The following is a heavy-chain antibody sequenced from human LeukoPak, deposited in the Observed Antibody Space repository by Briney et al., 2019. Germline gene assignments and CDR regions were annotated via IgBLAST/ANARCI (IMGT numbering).Heavy chain of an antibody. D-gene: IGHD3-16*01. CDR2: IYTSGST. V-gene: IGHV4-61*02. J-gene: IGHJ4*02. CDR1: GYSITSGSYY. CDR3: ARFTFGGVNVY. Sequence: SETLSLTCTVSGYSITSGSYYWSWIRQPAGKGLEWIGRIYTSGSTNYNPSLKSRVTISVDTSKNQFSLKLSSVTAADTAVYYCARFTFGGVNVYWGQGTLVTVSS.